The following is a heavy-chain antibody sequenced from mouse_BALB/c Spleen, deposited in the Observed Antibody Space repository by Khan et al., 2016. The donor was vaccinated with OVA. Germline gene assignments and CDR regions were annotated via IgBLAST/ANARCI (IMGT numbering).Heavy chain of an antibody. Sequence: EVQLQESGPGLVKPSQSLSLTCTVTGYSITSDYAWNWIRQFPENKLEWMGYISYSGRTSYNPSLKSRISITRDNSKNQFFLQLNSVPTEDTATXFCARSVTITTVVATAFDYWGQGTTLTVSS. CDR1: GYSITSDYA. CDR3: ARSVTITTVVATAFDY. V-gene: IGHV3-2*02. D-gene: IGHD1-1*01. J-gene: IGHJ2*01. CDR2: ISYSGRT.